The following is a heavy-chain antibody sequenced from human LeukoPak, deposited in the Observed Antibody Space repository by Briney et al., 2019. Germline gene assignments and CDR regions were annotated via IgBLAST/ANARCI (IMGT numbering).Heavy chain of an antibody. V-gene: IGHV1-46*01. CDR1: GYTFTSYY. CDR3: ARGYYDSSGYLSPLRY. J-gene: IGHJ4*02. Sequence: ASEKVSCKASGYTFTSYYMHWVRQAPGQGLEWMGIINPSGGSTSYAQKFQGRVTMTRDTSTSTVYMELSSLRSEDTAVYYCARGYYDSSGYLSPLRYWGQGTLVTVSS. D-gene: IGHD3-22*01. CDR2: INPSGGST.